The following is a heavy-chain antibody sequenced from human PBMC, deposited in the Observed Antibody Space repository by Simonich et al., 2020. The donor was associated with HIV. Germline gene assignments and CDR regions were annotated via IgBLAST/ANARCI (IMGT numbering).Heavy chain of an antibody. D-gene: IGHD3-22*01. J-gene: IGHJ5*02. CDR3: TRDTFYYDTSGPFP. V-gene: IGHV3-21*02. CDR2: IMITNRFI. Sequence: DVQLLESGGGLVKPGGSLRLSCAASEFTFTSYSMNWVRQAPGKGRDVVSSIMITNRFIDYTDSVKDRFIISRDNAKNSLYLQMNSLRAEDTAVYYCTRDTFYYDTSGPFPWGPGTLVTVSS. CDR1: EFTFTSYS.